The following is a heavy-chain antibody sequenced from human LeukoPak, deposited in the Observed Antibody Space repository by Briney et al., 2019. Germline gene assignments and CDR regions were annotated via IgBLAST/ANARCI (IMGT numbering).Heavy chain of an antibody. CDR2: IYYSGST. CDR3: ARLGYYGSGSYSYYYYYYMDV. Sequence: PSETLSLTCTVSGGSISSSSYYWGWIRQPPGKGLEWIGSIYYSGSTYYNPSLKSRVTISVDTSKNQFSLKLSSVTAADTAVYYCARLGYYGSGSYSYYYYYYMDVWGKGTTVTISS. CDR1: GGSISSSSYY. V-gene: IGHV4-39*07. D-gene: IGHD3-10*01. J-gene: IGHJ6*03.